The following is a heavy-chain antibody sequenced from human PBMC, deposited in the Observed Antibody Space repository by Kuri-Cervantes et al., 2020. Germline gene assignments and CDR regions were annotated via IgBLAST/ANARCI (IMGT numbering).Heavy chain of an antibody. CDR3: ARGSSWYRDWFDP. CDR2: INHSGST. CDR1: GGSFSGYY. D-gene: IGHD6-13*01. Sequence: SQTLSLTCAVYGGSFSGYYWSWIRQPPGKGLEWIGEINHSGSTSYNPSLKSRVTISVDTSKNQFSLKLSSVTAADTAVYYCARGSSWYRDWFDPWGQGTLVTVSS. J-gene: IGHJ5*02. V-gene: IGHV4-34*01.